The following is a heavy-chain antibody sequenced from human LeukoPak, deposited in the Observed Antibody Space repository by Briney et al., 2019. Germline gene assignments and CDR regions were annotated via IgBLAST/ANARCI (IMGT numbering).Heavy chain of an antibody. CDR1: GGSISGHY. Sequence: SETLSLTCSVSGGSISGHYWSWIRHIPGKGLEWIGYIYYTGITGITDYNPSLKSRVTISVDTSKNQFSLSLTSVTAVDTAIYYCANLEYSVWGTDFWGQGTMVTVSS. J-gene: IGHJ3*01. CDR2: IYYTGITGIT. D-gene: IGHD3-16*01. V-gene: IGHV4-59*11. CDR3: ANLEYSVWGTDF.